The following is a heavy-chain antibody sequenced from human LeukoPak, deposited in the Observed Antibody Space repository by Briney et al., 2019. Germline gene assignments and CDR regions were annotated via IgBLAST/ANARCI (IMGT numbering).Heavy chain of an antibody. V-gene: IGHV3-30*18. J-gene: IGHJ4*02. D-gene: IGHD6-19*01. Sequence: GGSLRLSCAASGFTFSSYSMNWVRQAPGKGLEWVAVISYDGSNKYYADSVKGRFTISRDNSRNTLYLQMNSLEGEDTAVYYCTNSGWQIAYFDYWGQGTLVTVSS. CDR3: TNSGWQIAYFDY. CDR2: ISYDGSNK. CDR1: GFTFSSYS.